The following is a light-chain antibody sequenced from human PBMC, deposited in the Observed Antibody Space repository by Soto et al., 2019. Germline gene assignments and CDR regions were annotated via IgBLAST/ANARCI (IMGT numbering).Light chain of an antibody. J-gene: IGKJ5*01. CDR3: QHRSNWPRIT. CDR1: QSVSSY. Sequence: EIVLTQSPATLSLSPGERATLSCRASQSVSSYLAWYQQKPGQAPRLLIYDASTRATGIPARFSGSGSGTDFTLTISRLEPEDFAVYYCQHRSNWPRITFGQGTRLEIK. CDR2: DAS. V-gene: IGKV3-11*01.